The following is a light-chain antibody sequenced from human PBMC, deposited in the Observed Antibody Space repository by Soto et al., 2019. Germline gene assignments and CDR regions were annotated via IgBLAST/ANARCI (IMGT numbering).Light chain of an antibody. V-gene: IGLV1-44*01. J-gene: IGLJ2*01. CDR1: SSNIGRNA. Sequence: QAVVTQPPSASGTPGQRVTISCSGGSSNIGRNAVNWYQQLPGTAPKLLIYNNNQRPSGVPDRFSGSKSGTSASLAISGLQSEDEGDYYCAAWDDSLSAVVFGGGTKLT. CDR3: AAWDDSLSAVV. CDR2: NNN.